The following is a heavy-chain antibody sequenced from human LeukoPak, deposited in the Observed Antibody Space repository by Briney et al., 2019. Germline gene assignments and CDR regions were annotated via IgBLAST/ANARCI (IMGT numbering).Heavy chain of an antibody. CDR3: ARSIPYGTTWYGRSDY. V-gene: IGHV3-7*03. CDR1: GFPFSSYS. CDR2: IKPDGTTK. D-gene: IGHD6-13*01. Sequence: GGSLRLSCAASGFPFSSYSMTWVRQAPGKGLEWVANIKPDGTTKFYVDSVKGRFTISRDNALNSLYLQMNSLRAEDTAIYYCARSIPYGTTWYGRSDYWGQGTLGTVSS. J-gene: IGHJ4*02.